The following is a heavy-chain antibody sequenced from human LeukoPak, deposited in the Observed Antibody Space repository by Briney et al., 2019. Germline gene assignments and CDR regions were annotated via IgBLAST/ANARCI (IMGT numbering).Heavy chain of an antibody. J-gene: IGHJ4*02. CDR1: GYTFTGYY. V-gene: IGHV1-2*02. D-gene: IGHD5-18*01. CDR3: AGGFDTALGY. Sequence: GPSVTLSCKASGYTFTGYYMHWVRQAPGQGLEWMGWINHNSGGTNYAQKFRGTVTMTRDTSISTAYMELSRLRSDDTAVYYCAGGFDTALGYWGQGPLVTVSS. CDR2: INHNSGGT.